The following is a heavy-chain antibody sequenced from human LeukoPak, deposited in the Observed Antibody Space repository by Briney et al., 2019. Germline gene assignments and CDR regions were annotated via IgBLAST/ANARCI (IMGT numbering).Heavy chain of an antibody. Sequence: PRGTLRLSCAASGFTFTNYAMSWVRHAPGKGQEWVSAISGGGSRTYYADSVKGRFSISRDNSRNTLHLLMNSLRPEDTAVYYCARYDGEATNLYLDYWGQGTLVTVSS. CDR2: ISGGGSRT. V-gene: IGHV3-23*01. CDR1: GFTFTNYA. CDR3: ARYDGEATNLYLDY. J-gene: IGHJ4*02. D-gene: IGHD5-12*01.